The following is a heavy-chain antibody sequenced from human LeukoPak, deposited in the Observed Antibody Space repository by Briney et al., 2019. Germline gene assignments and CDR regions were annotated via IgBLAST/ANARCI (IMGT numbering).Heavy chain of an antibody. CDR3: ARHLMLLAPDY. CDR1: GGSISSYY. V-gene: IGHV4-59*08. D-gene: IGHD2-15*01. J-gene: IGHJ4*02. CDR2: MFYSGST. Sequence: PSETLSLTCTVSGGSISSYYWSWIRQPPGKGLEWIGYMFYSGSTNYNPSLKSRVTISVDTSKNQFSLKLSSVTAADTAVYYCARHLMLLAPDYWGQGTLVTVSS.